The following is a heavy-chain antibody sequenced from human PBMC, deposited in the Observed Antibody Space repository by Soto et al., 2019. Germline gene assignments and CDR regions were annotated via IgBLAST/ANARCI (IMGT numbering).Heavy chain of an antibody. J-gene: IGHJ4*02. D-gene: IGHD2-8*02. CDR2: ISPKSGGT. V-gene: IGHV1-2*02. CDR1: GYSFIDYY. Sequence: ASVKVSCKASGYSFIDYYMHWVRQAPGQGFEWMGRISPKSGGTTYAQKFEGRVTMTWDTALNTAYMELSSLISEDTAVYYCARPPGYISYWYYFDLWGQGTLVTVSS. CDR3: ARPPGYISYWYYFDL.